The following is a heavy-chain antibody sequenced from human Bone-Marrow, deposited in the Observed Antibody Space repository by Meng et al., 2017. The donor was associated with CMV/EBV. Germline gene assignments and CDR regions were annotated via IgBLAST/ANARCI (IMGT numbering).Heavy chain of an antibody. Sequence: GEYLKISCAASGFTFSSYAMSWVRQAPGKGLEWVSSISSSSSYIYYADSVKGRFTISRDNAKNSLYLQMNSLRAEDTAVYYCARGKGRLSPHFDYWGQGTLVTVSS. V-gene: IGHV3-21*01. CDR2: ISSSSSYI. CDR3: ARGKGRLSPHFDY. CDR1: GFTFSSYA. D-gene: IGHD3-10*01. J-gene: IGHJ4*02.